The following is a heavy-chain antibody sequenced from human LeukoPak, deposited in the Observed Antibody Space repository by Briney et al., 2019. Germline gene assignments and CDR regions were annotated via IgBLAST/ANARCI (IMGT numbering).Heavy chain of an antibody. D-gene: IGHD3-3*01. J-gene: IGHJ4*02. CDR2: IYYSGST. Sequence: ASETLSLTCTVSGGSISSYYWSWIRQPPGKGLEWIGYIYYSGSTNYNPPLKSRVTISVDTSKNQFSLKLTSVTAADTAVYYCARVKAAYDFWSGYYPAQYYFDYWGQGTLVTVSS. V-gene: IGHV4-59*01. CDR1: GGSISSYY. CDR3: ARVKAAYDFWSGYYPAQYYFDY.